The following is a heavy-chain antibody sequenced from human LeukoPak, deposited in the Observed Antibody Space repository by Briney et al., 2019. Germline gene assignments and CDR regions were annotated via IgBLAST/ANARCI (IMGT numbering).Heavy chain of an antibody. CDR2: TYYSGST. V-gene: IGHV4-59*01. Sequence: SETLSLTCTVSGGSISSYYWSWIRQPPGKGLEWIGYTYYSGSTNYNPSLKSRATISVDTSKNQLSLKLSSVTAADTAVYYCASVYSSRTYWFDPWGQGTLVTVSS. CDR3: ASVYSSRTYWFDP. D-gene: IGHD6-13*01. J-gene: IGHJ5*02. CDR1: GGSISSYY.